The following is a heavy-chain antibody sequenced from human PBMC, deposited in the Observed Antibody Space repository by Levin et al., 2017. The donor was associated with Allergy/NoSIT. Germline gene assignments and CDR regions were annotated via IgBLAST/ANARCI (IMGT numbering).Heavy chain of an antibody. J-gene: IGHJ5*02. V-gene: IGHV3-23*01. CDR3: ARTVGSGDCSGGSCSNWFDP. CDR1: GLTFSDYA. D-gene: IGHD2-15*01. Sequence: SCAASGLTFSDYAMSWVRQAPGKGLEWVSSITSSGYITYLADSLKGRFTISRDNSRNTLFLEMSSLRADDTAVYYCARTVGSGDCSGGSCSNWFDPWGQGTLVTVSS. CDR2: ITSSGYIT.